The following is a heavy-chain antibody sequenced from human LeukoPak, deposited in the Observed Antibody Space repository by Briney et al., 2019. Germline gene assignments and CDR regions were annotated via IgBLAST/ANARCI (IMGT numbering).Heavy chain of an antibody. CDR1: GFTFSSYW. CDR2: IKQDGSEK. CDR3: ARVGIVVVPAAMDY. J-gene: IGHJ4*02. D-gene: IGHD2-2*01. Sequence: PGGSLRLSCAASGFTFSSYWMSWVRQAPGKGLGWVANIKQDGSEKYYVDSVKGRFTISRDNAKNSLYLQMNSLRAEDTAVYYCARVGIVVVPAAMDYWGQGTLVTVSS. V-gene: IGHV3-7*01.